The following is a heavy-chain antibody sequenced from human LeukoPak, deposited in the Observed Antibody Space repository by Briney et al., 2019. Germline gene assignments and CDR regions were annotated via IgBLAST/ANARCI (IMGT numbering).Heavy chain of an antibody. CDR1: GFTFSDYW. J-gene: IGHJ4*02. D-gene: IGHD3-10*01. CDR3: ARHDSYIPY. Sequence: PGGSLRLSCVGSGFTFSDYWMSWVRQAPGKGLEWVSGISDVEYSTYYTDSVKGRFTISRDNSKNTVYLEMNNLRAEDTAVYFCARHDSYIPYWGQGSLVTVSS. CDR2: ISDVEYST. V-gene: IGHV3-23*01.